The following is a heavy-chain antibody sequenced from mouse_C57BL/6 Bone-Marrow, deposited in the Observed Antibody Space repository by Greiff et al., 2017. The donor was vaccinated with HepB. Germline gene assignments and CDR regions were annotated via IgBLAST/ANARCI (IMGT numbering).Heavy chain of an antibody. CDR2: ILPGSGST. J-gene: IGHJ1*03. CDR3: ARNTNSAVVARRYFDV. CDR1: GYTFTGYW. V-gene: IGHV1-9*01. Sequence: QVQLQQSGAELMKPGASVKLSCKATGYTFTGYWIEWVKQRPGHGLEWIGGILPGSGSTNYNEKFKGKATFTADTSSNTAYMQLSSLTTEDSAIYYYARNTNSAVVARRYFDVWGTGTTVTVSS. D-gene: IGHD1-1*01.